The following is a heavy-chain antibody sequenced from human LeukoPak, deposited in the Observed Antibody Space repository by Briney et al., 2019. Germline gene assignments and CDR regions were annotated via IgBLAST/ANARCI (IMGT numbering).Heavy chain of an antibody. CDR2: IYYSGST. D-gene: IGHD2-2*01. Sequence: PSETLSLTCTVSGGSISSGGYYWSWIRQHPGKGLEWIGYIYYSGSTYYNPSLKSRVTISVDTAKNQFSLKLSSVTAAGTAVYYWARGGGGVVVPAATLFDYWGQGTLVTVSS. J-gene: IGHJ4*02. CDR1: GGSISSGGYY. CDR3: ARGGGGVVVPAATLFDY. V-gene: IGHV4-30-4*08.